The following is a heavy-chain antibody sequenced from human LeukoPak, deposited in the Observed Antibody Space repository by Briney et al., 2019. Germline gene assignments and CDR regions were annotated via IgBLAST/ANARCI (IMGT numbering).Heavy chain of an antibody. CDR3: ARGRGSGHKENWFDP. D-gene: IGHD6-19*01. Sequence: GASVKVSCKASGYTFTTYDINWVRQATGQGLEWMGWMNPNSGNTGYAQKFQGRVTMTRNTSISTAYMELSSLRSKDTAVYYCARGRGSGHKENWFDPWGQGTLVTVSS. CDR2: MNPNSGNT. CDR1: GYTFTTYD. V-gene: IGHV1-8*01. J-gene: IGHJ5*02.